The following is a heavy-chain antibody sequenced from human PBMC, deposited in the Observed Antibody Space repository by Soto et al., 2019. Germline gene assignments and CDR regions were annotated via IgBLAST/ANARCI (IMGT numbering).Heavy chain of an antibody. V-gene: IGHV3-48*03. CDR2: IDESGGTT. CDR3: ARDRSLNFAVSPYGMDV. D-gene: IGHD3-3*01. CDR1: GFMFSDHA. J-gene: IGHJ6*02. Sequence: PGGSLRLSCVVSGFMFSDHAMNWVRQAPGKGPEWISRIDESGGTTSYADSVKGRFTISRDNTRDSLYLHMSNLRAEDTAIYYCARDRSLNFAVSPYGMDVWGPGTTVTVSS.